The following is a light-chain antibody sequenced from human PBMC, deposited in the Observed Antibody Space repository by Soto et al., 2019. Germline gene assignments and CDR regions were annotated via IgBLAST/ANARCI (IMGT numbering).Light chain of an antibody. J-gene: IGKJ1*01. V-gene: IGKV1-39*01. CDR2: AAS. CDR3: QQSYSTPTWT. Sequence: DIQMTQSPSSLSASVGDRVTITCRASQSISRFLNWYQHKPGKAPKLLIYAASSLQSGVPSRFSGSGSGTDFSLAISSLQPEDFATYYCQQSYSTPTWTFGQGTKVDVK. CDR1: QSISRF.